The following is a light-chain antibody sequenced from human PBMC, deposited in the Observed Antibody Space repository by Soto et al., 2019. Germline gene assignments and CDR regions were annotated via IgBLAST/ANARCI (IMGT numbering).Light chain of an antibody. V-gene: IGKV3-15*01. CDR1: QSVGSN. J-gene: IGKJ2*01. CDR3: QHYNNWPPYT. Sequence: EIVMTQSPATLSVSPGERATLSCRASQSVGSNFAWYQQTPGQAPRLLIYGASTRATGIPARFTGSGSGTEVTLTITSLRSEDFAVYYCQHYNNWPPYTFGQGTKLEIK. CDR2: GAS.